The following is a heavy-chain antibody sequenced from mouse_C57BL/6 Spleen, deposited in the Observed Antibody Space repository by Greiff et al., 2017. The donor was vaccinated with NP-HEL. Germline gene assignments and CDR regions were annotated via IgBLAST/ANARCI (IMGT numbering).Heavy chain of an antibody. CDR3: AKELGRYYAMDD. CDR2: INPSNGGT. D-gene: IGHD4-1*01. Sequence: QVQLQQPGTELVKPGASVKLSCKASGYTFTSYWMHWVKQRPGQGLEWIGNINPSNGGTNYNEKFKSKATLTVDKSSSTAYMQLSSLTSEDSAVYYSAKELGRYYAMDDWGKGTSVTVSS. V-gene: IGHV1-53*01. CDR1: GYTFTSYW. J-gene: IGHJ4*01.